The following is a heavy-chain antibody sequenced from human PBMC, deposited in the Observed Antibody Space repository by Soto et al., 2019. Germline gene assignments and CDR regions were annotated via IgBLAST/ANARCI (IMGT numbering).Heavy chain of an antibody. Sequence: SETLSLTCTVSGGSISSSTDYWGWIRQSPGKGLEWIGGIFYSGSTHYNPSLKNRVTLSVDTSKNQFSLRLSSVTAADTAVYYCARWVAVAAPFDNWGQGTLVTVSS. V-gene: IGHV4-39*01. CDR1: GGSISSSTDY. D-gene: IGHD6-19*01. J-gene: IGHJ4*02. CDR3: ARWVAVAAPFDN. CDR2: IFYSGST.